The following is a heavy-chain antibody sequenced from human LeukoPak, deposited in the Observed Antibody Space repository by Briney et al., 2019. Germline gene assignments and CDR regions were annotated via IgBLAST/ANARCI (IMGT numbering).Heavy chain of an antibody. V-gene: IGHV3-21*01. CDR2: ISSSSSYI. D-gene: IGHD5-18*01. J-gene: IGHJ4*02. Sequence: GGSLRLSCAASGFTFSSYSMNWVRQAPGKGLEWVSSISSSSSYIYYADSVKGRFTISRDNSKNTLYLQMNSLRAEDTAVYYCARAQIQLWLQSAGYWGQGTLVTVSS. CDR3: ARAQIQLWLQSAGY. CDR1: GFTFSSYS.